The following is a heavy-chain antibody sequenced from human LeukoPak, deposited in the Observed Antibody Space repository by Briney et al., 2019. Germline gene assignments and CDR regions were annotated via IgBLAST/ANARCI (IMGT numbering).Heavy chain of an antibody. CDR1: GYTFTSYG. J-gene: IGHJ6*02. V-gene: IGHV1-18*01. CDR3: ARGNSGRKALFYYYYGMDV. D-gene: IGHD1-26*01. CDR2: ISAYNGNT. Sequence: ASVKVSCKASGYTFTSYGISWVRQAPGQGLEWMGWISAYNGNTNYAQGLQGRVTMTTDTSTSTAYMELRSLRSDDTAVYYCARGNSGRKALFYYYYGMDVWGQGTTVTVSS.